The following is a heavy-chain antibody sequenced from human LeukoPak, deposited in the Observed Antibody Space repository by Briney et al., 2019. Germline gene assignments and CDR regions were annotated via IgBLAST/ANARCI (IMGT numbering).Heavy chain of an antibody. CDR2: IIPILGIA. CDR3: ARGSGTAMVNKEDY. J-gene: IGHJ4*02. CDR1: GGTFSSYA. V-gene: IGHV1-69*04. D-gene: IGHD5-18*01. Sequence: SVKVSCKASGGTFSSYANSWVRQAPGQGLEWMGRIIPILGIANYAQKFQGRVTITADKSTSTAYMELSSLRSEDTAVYYCARGSGTAMVNKEDYWGQGTLVTVSS.